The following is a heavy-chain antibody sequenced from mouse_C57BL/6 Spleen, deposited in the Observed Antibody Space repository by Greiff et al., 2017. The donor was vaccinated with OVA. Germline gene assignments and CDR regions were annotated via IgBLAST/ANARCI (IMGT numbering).Heavy chain of an antibody. CDR1: GYTFTSYW. CDR3: ARGDYSGSSDY. CDR2: IDPSDSET. V-gene: IGHV1-52*01. D-gene: IGHD1-1*01. J-gene: IGHJ2*01. Sequence: QVQLQQPGAELVRPGSSVKLSCKASGYTFTSYWMHWVKQRPIQGLEWIGNIDPSDSETHYNQKFKDKATLTVDKSSSTAYMQLSSLTSEDSAIYYCARGDYSGSSDYWGQGTTLTVSS.